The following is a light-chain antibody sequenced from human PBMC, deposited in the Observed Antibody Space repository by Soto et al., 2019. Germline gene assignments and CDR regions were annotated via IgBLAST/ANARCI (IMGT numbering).Light chain of an antibody. CDR2: EGS. Sequence: QSALTQPASVSGSPGQSITISCTGTSSDVGSYNLVSWYQQHPGKAPKLMIYEGSKRPSGVSNRFSGSKSGNTASLTISGLQAEDEADYYCRSYAGNRTFVISGGGTKLTVL. V-gene: IGLV2-23*03. CDR3: RSYAGNRTFVI. J-gene: IGLJ2*01. CDR1: SSDVGSYNL.